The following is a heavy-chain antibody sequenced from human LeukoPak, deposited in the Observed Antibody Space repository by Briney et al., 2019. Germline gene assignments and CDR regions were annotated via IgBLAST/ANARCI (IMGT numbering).Heavy chain of an antibody. V-gene: IGHV3-33*01. J-gene: IGHJ4*02. D-gene: IGHD6-13*01. CDR2: IWSDGSNQ. CDR3: ATKRDSSWTFDS. Sequence: QTGGSLRLSCAASGFSFSTYAMHWVRQAPGKGLDWVAMIWSDGSNQYYADSVKGRLTISTDNSKNTLYLQMNSLRAEDTAVYFCATKRDSSWTFDSWGQGTLVTVSS. CDR1: GFSFSTYA.